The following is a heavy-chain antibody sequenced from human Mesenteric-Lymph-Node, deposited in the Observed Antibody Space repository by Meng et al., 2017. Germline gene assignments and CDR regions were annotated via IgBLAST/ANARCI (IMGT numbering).Heavy chain of an antibody. J-gene: IGHJ6*02. Sequence: GGSLKISCAASGFIVSSCAMGWVRPAPGKGLEWLAAIAVGGDNTFYADSVKGRFTISRDNSWNTVYLQMNSLRAEDTAVYYCARGGFWSGYYTESYYYGMDVWGQGTTVTVSS. CDR2: IAVGGDNT. V-gene: IGHV3-23*01. CDR1: GFIVSSCA. D-gene: IGHD3-3*01. CDR3: ARGGFWSGYYTESYYYGMDV.